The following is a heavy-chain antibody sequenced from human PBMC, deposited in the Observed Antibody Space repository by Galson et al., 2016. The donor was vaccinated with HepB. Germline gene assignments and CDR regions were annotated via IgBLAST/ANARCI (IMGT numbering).Heavy chain of an antibody. D-gene: IGHD1-26*01. CDR2: LSGSGDST. CDR3: AKGRGEWEVPRFFHH. Sequence: SLRLSCAASGFTFSNYAMNWVRQAPGKGLEWVSGLSGSGDSTYYADSVKGRFTISRDNSKNTVYLQMNSLTADDTAVYYCAKGRGEWEVPRFFHHWGQGTLVTVSS. CDR1: GFTFSNYA. J-gene: IGHJ1*01. V-gene: IGHV3-23*01.